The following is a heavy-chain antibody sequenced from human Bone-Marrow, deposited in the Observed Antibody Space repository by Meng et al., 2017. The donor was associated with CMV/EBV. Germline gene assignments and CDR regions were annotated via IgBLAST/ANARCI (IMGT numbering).Heavy chain of an antibody. CDR3: AKDISLYDTGPIDY. V-gene: IGHV3-30*02. CDR1: GFTFSSYG. J-gene: IGHJ4*02. CDR2: IQYDGSNK. Sequence: GESLKIPCAASGFTFSSYGMHWVRQAPGKGLEWVAFIQYDGSNKYYADSVKGRFTISRDNSKNTLRLQMNSLRTEDTAMYYCAKDISLYDTGPIDYWGQGTLVTVSS. D-gene: IGHD3-22*01.